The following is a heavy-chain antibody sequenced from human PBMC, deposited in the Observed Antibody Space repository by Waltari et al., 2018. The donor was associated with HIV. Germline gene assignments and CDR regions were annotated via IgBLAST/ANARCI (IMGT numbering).Heavy chain of an antibody. J-gene: IGHJ3*02. CDR1: GFTFSNHS. Sequence: EVQLAGSGGGMVQTGGSLSICGSSSGFTFSNHSIHGVRKAPGKGLEYVSANTSHGKHTYYVDSVKGRFTISRDNSKNMLYLQMRSLRAEDTALYYCVKDSGYNSNGGAFDISGQGTMVIVSS. V-gene: IGHV3-64D*06. CDR2: NTSHGKHT. CDR3: VKDSGYNSNGGAFDI. D-gene: IGHD3-22*01.